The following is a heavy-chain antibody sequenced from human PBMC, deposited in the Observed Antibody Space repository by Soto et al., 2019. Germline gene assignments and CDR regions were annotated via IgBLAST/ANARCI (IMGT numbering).Heavy chain of an antibody. CDR1: GFTFSSYG. CDR2: IWYDGSNK. CDR3: ARGDGDYPVFAY. Sequence: QVQLVESGGGVVQPGRSLRLSCAASGFTFSSYGMHWVRQAPGKGLEWVAVIWYDGSNKYYADSVKGRFTISRDNSKNTLYLQMGSLRAEGSAVYYCARGDGDYPVFAYWGQGPLVTVSS. V-gene: IGHV3-33*01. D-gene: IGHD4-17*01. J-gene: IGHJ4*02.